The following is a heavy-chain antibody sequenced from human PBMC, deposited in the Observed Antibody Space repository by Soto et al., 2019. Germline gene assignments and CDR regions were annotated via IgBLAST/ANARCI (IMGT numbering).Heavy chain of an antibody. J-gene: IGHJ4*02. CDR2: IGSGGDT. V-gene: IGHV3-13*01. Sequence: EVQLVESGGGLVQPGGSLRLSCTASGFNFSTYDMHWVRQATGKGLEWVSIIGSGGDTYYPGSVKGRFTVSRENAKSYFYLQMDSLRAEDTAVYYCARGGETNYFESSGLLDYWGQGTVVTVSS. CDR1: GFNFSTYD. CDR3: ARGGETNYFESSGLLDY. D-gene: IGHD3-22*01.